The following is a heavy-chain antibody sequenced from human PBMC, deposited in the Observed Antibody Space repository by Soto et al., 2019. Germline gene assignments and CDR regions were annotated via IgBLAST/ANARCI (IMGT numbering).Heavy chain of an antibody. D-gene: IGHD2-2*01. J-gene: IGHJ5*02. V-gene: IGHV4-61*08. CDR1: GGSISSGGYY. Sequence: PSETLSLTCTVSGGSISSGGYYWSWIRQHPGKGLEWIGYINHSGSTNYNPSLKSRVTISVDTSKNQFSLKLSSVTAADTAVYYCARPSYCSSTSCYWFDPWGQGTLVTVSS. CDR3: ARPSYCSSTSCYWFDP. CDR2: INHSGST.